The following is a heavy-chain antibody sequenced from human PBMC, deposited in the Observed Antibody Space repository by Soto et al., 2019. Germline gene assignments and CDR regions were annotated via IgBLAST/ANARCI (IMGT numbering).Heavy chain of an antibody. V-gene: IGHV3-43*01. Sequence: EVQLVESGGVVVQPGGSLRLSCAASGFTFDDYTMHWVRQAPGKGLEWVSLISWDGGSTYYADSVKGRFTISRDNSKNSLYLQMNSLRTEDTALYYCAKDPSPPWGGMDVWGQGTTVTVSS. CDR1: GFTFDDYT. CDR3: AKDPSPPWGGMDV. CDR2: ISWDGGST. J-gene: IGHJ6*02. D-gene: IGHD3-16*01.